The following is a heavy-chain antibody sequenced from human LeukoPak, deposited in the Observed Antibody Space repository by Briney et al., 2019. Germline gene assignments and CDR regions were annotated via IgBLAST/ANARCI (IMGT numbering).Heavy chain of an antibody. CDR3: ARDDYYEGGFDY. D-gene: IGHD3-22*01. CDR1: GGSISSYSYF. V-gene: IGHV4-39*02. Sequence: SETLSLTCTVSGGSISSYSYFWGWIRQPPGQGLEWIGSIYYSGSTYHNPSRKSRVTISVDTSKNQFSLKLSSVTAADTAVYYCARDDYYEGGFDYWGQGTLVTVSS. CDR2: IYYSGST. J-gene: IGHJ4*02.